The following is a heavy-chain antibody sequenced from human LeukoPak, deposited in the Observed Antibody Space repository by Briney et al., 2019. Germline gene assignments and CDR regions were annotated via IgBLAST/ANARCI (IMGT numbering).Heavy chain of an antibody. J-gene: IGHJ4*02. Sequence: GASVKGSCKASGYTFTDYFMHWVRQAPGQGLEWMGWINPNSGGTHYAQKFQGRVTMTRDTSISTAYMELSRLRSDGTAVYYCARDPGYSSPRGDYWGQGTLVTVSS. D-gene: IGHD5-18*01. CDR2: INPNSGGT. V-gene: IGHV1-2*02. CDR3: ARDPGYSSPRGDY. CDR1: GYTFTDYF.